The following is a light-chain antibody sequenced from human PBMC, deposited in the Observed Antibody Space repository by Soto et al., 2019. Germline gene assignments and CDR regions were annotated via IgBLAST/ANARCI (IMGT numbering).Light chain of an antibody. CDR1: QSISSY. CDR3: QQYNSYFQT. CDR2: DAS. J-gene: IGKJ1*01. Sequence: DIQMTQSPSSLSASVVDRVTITFRASQSISSYLNWYQQKPGKAPKLLIYDASSLESGVPPRFSGSGSGTEFTLTISSLQPDDVATYYCQQYNSYFQTFGQGTKVDIK. V-gene: IGKV1-5*01.